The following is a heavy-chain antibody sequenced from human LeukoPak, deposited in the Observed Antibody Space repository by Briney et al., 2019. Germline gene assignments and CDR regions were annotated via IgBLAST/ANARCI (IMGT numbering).Heavy chain of an antibody. CDR1: GSIFTSYW. CDR2: IYPGDSDT. J-gene: IGHJ3*02. D-gene: IGHD3-22*01. CDR3: ARQQDSSGYYYDAFDI. V-gene: IGHV5-51*01. Sequence: GGSLQISCQGSGSIFTSYWIGWVRQMPGKGREWMGIIYPGDSDTRYSPSFQGQVTISADKSISTAYLQWSSLKASDTAMYYCARQQDSSGYYYDAFDIWGQGTMVTVSS.